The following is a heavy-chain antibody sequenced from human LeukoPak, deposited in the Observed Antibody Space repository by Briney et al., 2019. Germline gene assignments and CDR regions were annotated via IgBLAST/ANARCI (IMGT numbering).Heavy chain of an antibody. J-gene: IGHJ4*02. CDR3: AKSGYSYGYSDY. CDR2: IRYDGNNK. Sequence: GGSLRLSCAASGFTFRNYGMHWVRQAPGKGLEWVAFIRYDGNNKYYADSVKGRFTMSRDNSKTTLYLQMNSLRAEDTAVYYCAKSGYSYGYSDYWGQGTLVTVSS. V-gene: IGHV3-30*02. D-gene: IGHD5-18*01. CDR1: GFTFRNYG.